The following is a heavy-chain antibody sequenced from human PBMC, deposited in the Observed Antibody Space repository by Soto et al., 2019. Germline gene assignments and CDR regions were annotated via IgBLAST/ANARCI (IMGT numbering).Heavy chain of an antibody. CDR1: GGSISSGGYY. J-gene: IGHJ6*02. CDR2: IYYSGST. D-gene: IGHD5-12*01. CDR3: ARVATIRSVYYYYGMDV. Sequence: SETLSLTCTVSGGSISSGGYYWSWIRQHPGKGLEWIGYIYYSGSTYYNPSLKSRVTLSVDTSKNQFSLKLSSVTAADTAVYYCARVATIRSVYYYYGMDVWGQGTTVTVSS. V-gene: IGHV4-31*03.